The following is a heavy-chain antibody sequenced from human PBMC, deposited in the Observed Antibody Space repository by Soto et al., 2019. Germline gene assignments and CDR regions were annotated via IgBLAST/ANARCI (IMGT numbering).Heavy chain of an antibody. Sequence: QVHLVQSGAEVKKPGASVKLSCEASGFTFNSPDSSFFHWVRQAPGQGLEWMGFINPSASNTDFAQKFQGRVALTADTSTSTVYLELSSLTSEDTAIYYCARDSATVTSLFDDGGQGTLVIVSS. CDR1: GFTFNSPDSSF. V-gene: IGHV1-46*02. J-gene: IGHJ4*02. D-gene: IGHD4-17*01. CDR3: ARDSATVTSLFDD. CDR2: INPSASNT.